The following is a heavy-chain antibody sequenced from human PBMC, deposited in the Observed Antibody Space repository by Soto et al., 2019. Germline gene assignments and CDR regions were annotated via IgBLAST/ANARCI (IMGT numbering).Heavy chain of an antibody. J-gene: IGHJ6*02. V-gene: IGHV3-21*01. Sequence: EVQLVESGGGLVKPGGSLRLSCAASGFTFSSYSMNWVRQAPGKGLEWVSSISSSSSYIYYADSVKGRFTISRDNAKISLYLQMNSLRAEDTAVYYCARSWNYYYYYGMDVWGQGTTVTVSS. D-gene: IGHD3-3*01. CDR3: ARSWNYYYYYGMDV. CDR2: ISSSSSYI. CDR1: GFTFSSYS.